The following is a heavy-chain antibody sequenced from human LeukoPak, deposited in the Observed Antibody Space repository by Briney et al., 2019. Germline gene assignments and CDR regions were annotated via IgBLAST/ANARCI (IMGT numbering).Heavy chain of an antibody. V-gene: IGHV4-61*02. Sequence: SQTLSLTCTVSGDSISSGNYYWSWIRQPAGKGLECIGRVYSSGSTTYNPALKSRVSISVDMSKNQFSLNLSSVTAADTAVYYCARAPAGVAAPLSDAFDIWGQGTVVTVSS. CDR3: ARAPAGVAAPLSDAFDI. D-gene: IGHD6-13*01. CDR1: GDSISSGNYY. CDR2: VYSSGST. J-gene: IGHJ3*02.